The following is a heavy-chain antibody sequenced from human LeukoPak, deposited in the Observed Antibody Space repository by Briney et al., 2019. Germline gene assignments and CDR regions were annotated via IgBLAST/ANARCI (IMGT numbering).Heavy chain of an antibody. CDR3: ARDHYHKIHSVMVTAPDY. J-gene: IGHJ4*02. V-gene: IGHV1-46*01. Sequence: ASVKVSCKASGYTFTSYYIHWVRQAPGQGLEWMGIINPSGGRTSYAQKFQGRVTMTRDMSTTTVYMELSSLRSEDTAVYYCARDHYHKIHSVMVTAPDYWGQGTLVIVSS. CDR1: GYTFTSYY. CDR2: INPSGGRT. D-gene: IGHD2-21*02.